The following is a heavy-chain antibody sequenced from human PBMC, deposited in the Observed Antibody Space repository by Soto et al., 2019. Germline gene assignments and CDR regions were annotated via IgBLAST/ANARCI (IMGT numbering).Heavy chain of an antibody. CDR3: ARMTRVATITW. Sequence: SETLSLTCTVSGGSISSSDYYWGWIRQPPGKGLKWIGNIYHSGSTNYNPSLKSRVTISVDKSKNQFSLKLSSVTAADTAVYYCARMTRVATITWWGQGTLVTVSS. CDR2: IYHSGST. V-gene: IGHV4-39*07. D-gene: IGHD5-12*01. J-gene: IGHJ4*02. CDR1: GGSISSSDYY.